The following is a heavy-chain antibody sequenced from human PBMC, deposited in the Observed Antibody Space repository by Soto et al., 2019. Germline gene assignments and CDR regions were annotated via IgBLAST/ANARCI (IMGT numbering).Heavy chain of an antibody. Sequence: SETLSLTCTVSGDSVTSDSYFWSWIRQPPGKGLEWIGNSYYSGYYSGSTYYNPSLKSRVTISVDTSKNQFSLKLSSVTAADTAVYYCARLAIAAAGTFYYGMDVWGQGTTVPVS. CDR3: ARLAIAAAGTFYYGMDV. CDR1: GDSVTSDSYF. D-gene: IGHD6-13*01. CDR2: SYYSGYYSGST. V-gene: IGHV4-39*01. J-gene: IGHJ6*02.